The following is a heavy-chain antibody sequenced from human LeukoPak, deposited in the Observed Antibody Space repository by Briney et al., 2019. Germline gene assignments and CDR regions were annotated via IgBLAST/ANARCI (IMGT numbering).Heavy chain of an antibody. CDR3: ARTVGVDYYDSSGYDP. CDR2: IKQDGSEK. V-gene: IGHV3-7*01. CDR1: GFTFSSYW. J-gene: IGHJ5*02. D-gene: IGHD3-22*01. Sequence: GGSLRLSCAASGFTFSSYWMSWVRQAPGKGLEWVANIKQDGSEKYYVDSVKGRFTISRDNAKNSLYLQMNSLRAEDTAVYYCARTVGVDYYDSSGYDPWGQGTLVTVSS.